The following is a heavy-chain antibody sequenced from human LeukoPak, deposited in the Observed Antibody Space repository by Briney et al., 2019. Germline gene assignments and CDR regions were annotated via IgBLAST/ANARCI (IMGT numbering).Heavy chain of an antibody. J-gene: IGHJ4*02. V-gene: IGHV4-59*01. Sequence: PSETLSLTCTVSGGSISSYYWSWIRQPPGKGLEWIGYIYYSGSTNYNPSLKSRVTISVDTSKNQISLKLSSVTAADTAVYYCATFEYSSSNFDYWGQGTLVTVSS. D-gene: IGHD6-6*01. CDR3: ATFEYSSSNFDY. CDR2: IYYSGST. CDR1: GGSISSYY.